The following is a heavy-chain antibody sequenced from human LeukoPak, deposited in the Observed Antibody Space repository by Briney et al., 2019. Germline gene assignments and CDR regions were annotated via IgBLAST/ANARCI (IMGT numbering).Heavy chain of an antibody. D-gene: IGHD4-17*01. J-gene: IGHJ4*02. V-gene: IGHV4-34*01. CDR3: ARPNDYGDDY. CDR1: GGSLGGYY. CDR2: ISHSGFT. Sequence: SETLSLTCAVYGGSLGGYYWSWIRQPPGKGLEWIGDISHSGFTNYNPSLKSRVTISVDTSTNQFSLKLNSVTAADTAVYYCARPNDYGDDYWGQGTLVTVSS.